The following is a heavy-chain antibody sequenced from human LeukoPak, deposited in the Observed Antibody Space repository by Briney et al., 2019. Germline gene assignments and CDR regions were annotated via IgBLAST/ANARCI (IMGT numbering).Heavy chain of an antibody. CDR2: ISVSSSYI. D-gene: IGHD2-2*01. V-gene: IGHV3-21*01. Sequence: GGSLRLSCAASGFTFSTYTMNWIRQAPGKGLEWVSSISVSSSYIYYAGSVKGRFTISRDNAKNSLYLQMNSLRVEDTAVYFCTRDGKDCSSTSCSADYWGQGTLVTVSS. CDR3: TRDGKDCSSTSCSADY. CDR1: GFTFSTYT. J-gene: IGHJ4*02.